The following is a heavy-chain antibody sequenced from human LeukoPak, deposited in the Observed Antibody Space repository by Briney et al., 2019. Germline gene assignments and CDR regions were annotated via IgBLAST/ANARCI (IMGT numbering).Heavy chain of an antibody. Sequence: PGESLRLSCAASGFTFSSYGMHWVRQAPGKGLEWVAVIWYDGSNKYYADSVKGRFTISRDNSKNTLYLQMNSLRAEDTAVYYCAREDDSYGHPFDYWGQGTLVTVSS. V-gene: IGHV3-33*01. CDR3: AREDDSYGHPFDY. J-gene: IGHJ4*02. CDR1: GFTFSSYG. CDR2: IWYDGSNK. D-gene: IGHD5-18*01.